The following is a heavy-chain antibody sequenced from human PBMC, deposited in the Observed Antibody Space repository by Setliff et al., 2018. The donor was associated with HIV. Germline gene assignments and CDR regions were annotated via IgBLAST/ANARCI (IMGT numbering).Heavy chain of an antibody. CDR3: ARVVGYYDSGRPWDGLDV. V-gene: IGHV4-39*07. D-gene: IGHD3-10*01. Sequence: PSETLSLTCTVSGGSINSNSYYWGWIRQPPGRGLEYIGTIYYSGSTYYNPSLKSRVTISVDTSKNQFSLNLTSVTAADTAVYFCARVVGYYDSGRPWDGLDVWGQGTTVTVSS. CDR1: GGSINSNSYY. CDR2: IYYSGST. J-gene: IGHJ6*02.